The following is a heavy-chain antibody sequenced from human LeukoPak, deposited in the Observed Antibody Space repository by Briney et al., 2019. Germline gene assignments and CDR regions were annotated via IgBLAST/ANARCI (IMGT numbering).Heavy chain of an antibody. CDR3: ARDPPAGSYVPEFNY. J-gene: IGHJ4*02. Sequence: GSSVTVSCTASGGTFSSYAISWVRQAPGQGLEWMGGIIPIFGTANYAQKFQGRVTITADESTSTAYMELSSLRSEDTAVYYCARDPPAGSYVPEFNYWGQGTLVTVSS. CDR1: GGTFSSYA. V-gene: IGHV1-69*01. CDR2: IIPIFGTA. D-gene: IGHD1-26*01.